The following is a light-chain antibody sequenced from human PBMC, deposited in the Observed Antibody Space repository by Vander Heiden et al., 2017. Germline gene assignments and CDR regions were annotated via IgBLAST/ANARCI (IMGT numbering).Light chain of an antibody. V-gene: IGKV2-28*01. CDR2: FGS. J-gene: IGKJ1*01. Sequence: DIVMTQSPLSLPVTPGEPASISCRSSQSLLYSNGYNYLDWYLQKPGQSPQLLIYFGSNRASRVPDRFSGSGSGTDFTLKISRVEAEDVGIYYCMQALKPPWTFGQGTKVEIK. CDR1: QSLLYSNGYNY. CDR3: MQALKPPWT.